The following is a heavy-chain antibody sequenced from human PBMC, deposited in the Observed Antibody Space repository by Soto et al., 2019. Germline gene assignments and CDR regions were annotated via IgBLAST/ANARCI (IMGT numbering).Heavy chain of an antibody. V-gene: IGHV1-69*01. J-gene: IGHJ6*02. D-gene: IGHD2-2*01. CDR2: IIPIFGTA. CDR1: GGTFSSYA. CDR3: ARGITAADYYGRAV. Sequence: QVQLVQSGAEVKKPGSSVKVSCKASGGTFSSYAIILVRQAPGQGLEWMGGIIPIFGTANSAQKFQGRGTITADQSTSTEYMSLCSLRSEDTAVYYCARGITAADYYGRAVWGQGTTVTVSS.